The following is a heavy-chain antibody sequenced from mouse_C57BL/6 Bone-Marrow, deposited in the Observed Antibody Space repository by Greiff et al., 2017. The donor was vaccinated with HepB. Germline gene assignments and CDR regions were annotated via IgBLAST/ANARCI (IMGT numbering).Heavy chain of an antibody. Sequence: EVKLMESGPELVKPGASVKISCKASGYSFTDYNMNWVKQSNGKSLEWIGVINPNYGTTSYNQKFKGKATLTVDQSSSTAYMQLNSLTSEDSAVYYCARRPIKIVYWYFDVWGTGTTVTVSS. CDR1: GYSFTDYN. CDR2: INPNYGTT. D-gene: IGHD2-12*01. CDR3: ARRPIKIVYWYFDV. V-gene: IGHV1-39*01. J-gene: IGHJ1*03.